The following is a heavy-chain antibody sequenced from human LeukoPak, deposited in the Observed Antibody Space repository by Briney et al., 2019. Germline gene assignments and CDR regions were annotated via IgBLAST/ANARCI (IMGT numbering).Heavy chain of an antibody. V-gene: IGHV4-59*01. J-gene: IGHJ3*02. D-gene: IGHD3-16*01. CDR2: IYYSGST. CDR1: GGSISSYY. Sequence: SETLSLTCTVSGGSISSYYWSWIRQPPGKGLEWIGYIYYSGSTNYNPSLKSRVTISVDTSKNQFSLKLSSVTAADTAVYYCARGRITFGGAFDIWGQGTMVTVSS. CDR3: ARGRITFGGAFDI.